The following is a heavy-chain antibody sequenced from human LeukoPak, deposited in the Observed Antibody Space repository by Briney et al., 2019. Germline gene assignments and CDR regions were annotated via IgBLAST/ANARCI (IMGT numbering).Heavy chain of an antibody. CDR3: AKDRSSTWSFDY. Sequence: SGGSLRLSCAASGFTFSSCGMHWVRQAPGKRLEWVAVISSDGNDKHYTDSVKGRFTVSRDNSKNTVFLEIYSLRTEDTALYYCAKDRSSTWSFDYWGQGTLVTVSS. CDR1: GFTFSSCG. D-gene: IGHD6-13*01. CDR2: ISSDGNDK. J-gene: IGHJ4*02. V-gene: IGHV3-30*18.